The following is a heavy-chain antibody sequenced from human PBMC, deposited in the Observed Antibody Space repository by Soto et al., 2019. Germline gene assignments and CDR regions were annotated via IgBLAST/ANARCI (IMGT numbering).Heavy chain of an antibody. V-gene: IGHV3-7*03. CDR3: AREVAPGSVYYCDAVDV. Sequence: EVQLVESGGGLVQPGGSLRLSCAASEFAFSTYWMTWVRQAPGKGLEWVANIRKDGSVKYYVDSVKGRFTISRDNAKDTLYLQMNNLRAEDTAVYFCAREVAPGSVYYCDAVDVWGQGTVVTVSS. J-gene: IGHJ3*01. CDR1: EFAFSTYW. D-gene: IGHD3-22*01. CDR2: IRKDGSVK.